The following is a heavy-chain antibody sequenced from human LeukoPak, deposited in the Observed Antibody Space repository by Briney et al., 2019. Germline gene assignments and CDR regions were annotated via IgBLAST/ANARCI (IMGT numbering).Heavy chain of an antibody. D-gene: IGHD1-26*01. Sequence: SETLSLTCTVSGGSISSYYWSWIRQPPGKGLEWIGYIYYSGSTNYNPSLKSRVTISADTSKNQFSLRLNSVTAADTAVYYCVRRQWELQYFDLWGRGTLVAVSS. CDR2: IYYSGST. CDR3: VRRQWELQYFDL. J-gene: IGHJ2*01. CDR1: GGSISSYY. V-gene: IGHV4-59*01.